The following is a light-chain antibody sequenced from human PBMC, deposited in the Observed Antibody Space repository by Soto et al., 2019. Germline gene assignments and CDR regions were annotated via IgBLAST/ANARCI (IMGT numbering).Light chain of an antibody. CDR3: CSYAGTYNHYV. Sequence: QSVLTQPRSVSGSPGQSVTISCTGTSSDIGGYNWVSWYQQHPGKAPKLLIYDVSKRPSGVPDRFSGSKSGNTASLTISGLQAEDEADYYCCSYAGTYNHYVFGVGTKVTVL. V-gene: IGLV2-11*01. J-gene: IGLJ1*01. CDR1: SSDIGGYNW. CDR2: DVS.